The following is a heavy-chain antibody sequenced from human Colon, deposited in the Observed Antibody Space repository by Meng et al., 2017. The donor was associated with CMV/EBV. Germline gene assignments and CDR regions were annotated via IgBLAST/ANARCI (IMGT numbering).Heavy chain of an antibody. CDR2: ISGSADDT. CDR3: AKGLHKWNSLFDY. Sequence: DVQLLESGGGLVQPWGYLRLSCDGSGFSFSNYAMTWVRQAPGKGLEWVSVISGSADDTCYADSVKGRFTISRDNSKNTLYLQMSRLRGDDTAVYYCAKGLHKWNSLFDYSGQGTLVTVSS. D-gene: IGHD1-7*01. J-gene: IGHJ4*02. CDR1: GFSFSNYA. V-gene: IGHV3-23*01.